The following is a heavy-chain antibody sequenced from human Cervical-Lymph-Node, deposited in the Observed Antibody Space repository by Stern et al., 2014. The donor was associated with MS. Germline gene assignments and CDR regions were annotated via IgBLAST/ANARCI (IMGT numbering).Heavy chain of an antibody. CDR3: ARGGRMATMFY. D-gene: IGHD5-24*01. CDR2: IYSSGST. V-gene: IGHV4-59*01. CDR1: GASFTDYY. Sequence: QVKLQESGPGLVKPSETLSLTCTVAGASFTDYYWSWIRQSPGKGLEWIGYIYSSGSTNYNPSLKSRVIISLDTSKNQFSLKLSAVTAADTAVYYCARGGRMATMFYWGQGNLVTVSS. J-gene: IGHJ4*02.